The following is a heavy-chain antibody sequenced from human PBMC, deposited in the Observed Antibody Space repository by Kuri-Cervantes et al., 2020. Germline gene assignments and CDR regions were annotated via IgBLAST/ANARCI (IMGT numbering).Heavy chain of an antibody. D-gene: IGHD2-15*01. V-gene: IGHV3-20*04. CDR3: ARGLYCSGGSCYFGYYYYYGMDV. CDR1: GFTFDDYG. J-gene: IGHJ6*02. CDR2: INWNGGST. Sequence: GESLKISCAASGFTFDDYGMSWVRQAPGKGLEWVSGINWNGGSTGYADSVKGRFTISRDNAKNSLYLQMNSLRAEDTAVYYCARGLYCSGGSCYFGYYYYYGMDVWGQGTTVTVSS.